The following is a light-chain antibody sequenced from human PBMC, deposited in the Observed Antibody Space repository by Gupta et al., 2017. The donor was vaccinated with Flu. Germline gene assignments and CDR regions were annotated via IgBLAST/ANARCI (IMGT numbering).Light chain of an antibody. CDR3: MQGKHWPCT. J-gene: IGKJ2*02. Sequence: GQTDSISCRSSQSLGYRAGHNVYTYLNWFQQRPGQSPRRLIYQGCNRDSGVPDRFTGSGSGTXFTLQIXRVEAEDVGIYYCMQGKHWPCTFGXGTKMEIK. V-gene: IGKV2-30*01. CDR2: QGC. CDR1: QSLGYRAGHNVYTY.